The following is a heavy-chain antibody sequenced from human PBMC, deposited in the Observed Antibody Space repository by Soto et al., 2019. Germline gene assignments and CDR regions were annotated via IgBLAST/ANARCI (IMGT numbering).Heavy chain of an antibody. Sequence: ASVKVSCKASGYTFTSYDINWLRQATGQGLEWMGWMNPNSGNTGYAQKFQGRVTMTRNTSISTAYMELSSLRSEDTAVYYCARVLSVPAGSYYYYYGMDVWGQGTTVTVSS. V-gene: IGHV1-8*01. D-gene: IGHD2-2*01. CDR2: MNPNSGNT. J-gene: IGHJ6*02. CDR1: GYTFTSYD. CDR3: ARVLSVPAGSYYYYYGMDV.